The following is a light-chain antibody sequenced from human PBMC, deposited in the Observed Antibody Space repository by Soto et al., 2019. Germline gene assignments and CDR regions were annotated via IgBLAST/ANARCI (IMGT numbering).Light chain of an antibody. Sequence: EMVMTQSPATLSVSPGERATLSCRASQNLSRNLAWYQQQPGQAPRLLIFYASTRATGIPARFSGSGSGTDFPLTIRSLQSEDFAVYYCQPYDQWPHTFGQGTKLEIK. J-gene: IGKJ2*01. CDR3: QPYDQWPHT. CDR2: YAS. V-gene: IGKV3-15*01. CDR1: QNLSRN.